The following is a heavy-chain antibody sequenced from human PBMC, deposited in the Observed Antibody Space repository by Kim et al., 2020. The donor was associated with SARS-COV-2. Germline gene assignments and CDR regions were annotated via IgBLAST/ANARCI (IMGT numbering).Heavy chain of an antibody. CDR3: ARHSTGGYLAVAGTGADY. CDR1: GGSISSSSYY. D-gene: IGHD6-19*01. V-gene: IGHV4-39*01. J-gene: IGHJ4*02. Sequence: SETLSLTCTVSGGSISSSSYYWGWIRQPPGKGLEWIGSIYYSGSTYYNPSLKSRVTISVDTSKNQFSLKLSSVTAADTAVYYCARHSTGGYLAVAGTGADYWGQGTLVTVSS. CDR2: IYYSGST.